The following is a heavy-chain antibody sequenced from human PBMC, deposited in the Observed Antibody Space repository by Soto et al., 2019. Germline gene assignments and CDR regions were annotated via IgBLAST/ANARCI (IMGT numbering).Heavy chain of an antibody. CDR1: GGTFSSYA. J-gene: IGHJ5*02. V-gene: IGHV1-69*01. Sequence: QVQLVQSGAEVKKPGSSVKVSCKASGGTFSSYAISWVRQAPGQGLEWMGGIIPIFGTANYAQKFQGRVTITADESTSTAYMELISLRSEDTAVYYCARVRLGYCSSTSCQPGDWFDPWGQGTLVTVSS. CDR2: IIPIFGTA. D-gene: IGHD2-2*01. CDR3: ARVRLGYCSSTSCQPGDWFDP.